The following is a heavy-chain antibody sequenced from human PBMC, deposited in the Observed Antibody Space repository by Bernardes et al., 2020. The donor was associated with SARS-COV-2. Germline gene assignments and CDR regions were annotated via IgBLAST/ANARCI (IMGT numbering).Heavy chain of an antibody. CDR1: GGSFGGYY. D-gene: IGHD5-12*01. CDR3: ARQWISGTPDYYYFALDI. CDR2: IHQSGNT. Sequence: SETLSLTCVINGGSFGGYYWTWIRQPPGKGLEWIGEIHQSGNTNYNPSLKSRVSVSIDTSKNQFSLKLSSVTAADTAVYYCARQWISGTPDYYYFALDIWGQGTTVTVS. J-gene: IGHJ6*02. V-gene: IGHV4-34*01.